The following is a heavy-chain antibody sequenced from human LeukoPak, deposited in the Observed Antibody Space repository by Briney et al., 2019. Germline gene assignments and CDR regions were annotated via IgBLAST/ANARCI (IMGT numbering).Heavy chain of an antibody. CDR1: GGSISIYY. J-gene: IGHJ4*02. V-gene: IGHV4-4*07. D-gene: IGHD4-17*01. CDR3: ARWTTVTRAFDY. Sequence: PSETLSLTCTVSGGSISIYYCSWIRQPAGKGLEWIGRIYTSGITNTNPYLKSRVSMSADTCKNQFSLKLSSVTAADTAVYYWARWTTVTRAFDYWGQGTLVSVSS. CDR2: IYTSGIT.